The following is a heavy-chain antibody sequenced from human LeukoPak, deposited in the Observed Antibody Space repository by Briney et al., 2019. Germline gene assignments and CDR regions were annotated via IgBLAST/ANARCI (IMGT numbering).Heavy chain of an antibody. Sequence: PGGSLRLSCAATRFTLSTYWMSWVRQAPGKGLEWVANIKQDGSEKYYVDSVKGRFTISRDNAKNSLYLQMNSLRAEDTAVYYCAREGTVTTLDYWGQGTLVTVSS. CDR2: IKQDGSEK. V-gene: IGHV3-7*01. CDR1: RFTLSTYW. J-gene: IGHJ4*02. CDR3: AREGTVTTLDY. D-gene: IGHD4-17*01.